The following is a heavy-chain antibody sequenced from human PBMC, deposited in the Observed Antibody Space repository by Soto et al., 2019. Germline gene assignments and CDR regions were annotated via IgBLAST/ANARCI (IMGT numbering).Heavy chain of an antibody. CDR2: ISNDGSNE. D-gene: IGHD6-19*01. V-gene: IGHV3-30*03. CDR3: ARDSSAVAGARDAFDI. J-gene: IGHJ3*02. Sequence: PGGSLRLSCAASRFIFSSYGMHWVRQAPGKGLEWVAVISNDGSNEYYADSVKGRFTISRDNSKNTLYLQMNSLRAEDTAVYYCARDSSAVAGARDAFDIWGQGTMVTVS. CDR1: RFIFSSYG.